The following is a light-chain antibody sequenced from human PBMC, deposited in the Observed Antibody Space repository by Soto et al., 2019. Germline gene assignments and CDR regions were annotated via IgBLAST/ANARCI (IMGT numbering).Light chain of an antibody. CDR1: QNINNW. V-gene: IGKV1-5*03. J-gene: IGKJ1*01. CDR3: QQYDTFWT. Sequence: IQVTRFPSSLSASVGDRVTITCRASQNINNWLAWYQFKPGKAPRLLIYKASTLETGVPSRFSGSGSGTEFTLTISGLQPDDFATYYCQQYDTFWTFGQGTTVDIE. CDR2: KAS.